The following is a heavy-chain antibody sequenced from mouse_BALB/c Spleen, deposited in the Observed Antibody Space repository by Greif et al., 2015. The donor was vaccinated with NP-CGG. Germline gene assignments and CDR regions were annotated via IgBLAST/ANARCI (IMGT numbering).Heavy chain of an antibody. J-gene: IGHJ2*01. CDR3: ARGGTGFDY. CDR2: ISDGGSYT. D-gene: IGHD3-3*01. V-gene: IGHV5-4*02. Sequence: EVQGVESGGGLVKPGGSLKLSCAASGFTFSDYYMYWVRQTPEKRLGWVATISDGGSYTYYPDSVKGRFTISRDNAKNNLYLQMSSLKSEDTAMYYCARGGTGFDYWGQGTTLTVSS. CDR1: GFTFSDYY.